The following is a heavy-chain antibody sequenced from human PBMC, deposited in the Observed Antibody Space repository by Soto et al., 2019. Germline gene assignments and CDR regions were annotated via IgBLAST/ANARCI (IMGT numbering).Heavy chain of an antibody. D-gene: IGHD1-1*01. CDR2: ISAHNGNT. CDR1: GYGFTTYG. J-gene: IGHJ4*02. Sequence: QVHLVQSGAEVKKPGASVKVSGKGSGYGFTTYGITWVRQAPGQGLEWMAWISAHNGNTNYPQKLQGRVTVTRDTSTSTAYMELRSLRSDDTAGYYGARGRYGDYWGQGALVTVSS. CDR3: ARGRYGDY. V-gene: IGHV1-18*01.